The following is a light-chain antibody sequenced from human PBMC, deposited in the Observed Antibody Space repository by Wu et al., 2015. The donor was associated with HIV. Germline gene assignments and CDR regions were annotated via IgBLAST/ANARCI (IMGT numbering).Light chain of an antibody. Sequence: IRMTQSPSSLSASTGDRVNLTCRASQDITTYLAWYQQQPGKVPKLLIYGASTLHSGVPSRFSGSGSGTDFTLTISCLQSEDFATYYCQQYYDYPRSFGGGPRWRS. CDR3: QQYYDYPRS. CDR1: QDITTY. V-gene: IGKV1-8*01. J-gene: IGKJ4*01. CDR2: GAS.